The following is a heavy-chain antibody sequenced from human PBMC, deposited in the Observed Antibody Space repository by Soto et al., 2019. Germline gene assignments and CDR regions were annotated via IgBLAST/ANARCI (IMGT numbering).Heavy chain of an antibody. J-gene: IGHJ4*02. D-gene: IGHD5-18*01. CDR2: ISYDGSNK. CDR3: ASTHYSYGYFDY. V-gene: IGHV3-30-3*01. Sequence: PGGSLRLSCAASGFTFSSYAMHWVRQAPGKGLEWVAVISYDGSNKYYADSVKGRFTISRDNSKNTLYLQMNSLRAEDTAVYYCASTHYSYGYFDYWGQGTLVTVSS. CDR1: GFTFSSYA.